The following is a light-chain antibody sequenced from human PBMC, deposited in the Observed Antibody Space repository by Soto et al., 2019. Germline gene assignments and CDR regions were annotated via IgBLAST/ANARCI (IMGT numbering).Light chain of an antibody. J-gene: IGKJ1*01. CDR1: QSIRSW. CDR3: QQYNSYPWT. CDR2: QAS. Sequence: DIQMTQSPSTLSASVGDRVTITCRASQSIRSWLAWYQQKPGKAPNLLIYQASNLKSGVPSRFSGSGSGTEYALTISSLQPDDFATYYCQQYNSYPWTFGQGTKVDIQ. V-gene: IGKV1-5*03.